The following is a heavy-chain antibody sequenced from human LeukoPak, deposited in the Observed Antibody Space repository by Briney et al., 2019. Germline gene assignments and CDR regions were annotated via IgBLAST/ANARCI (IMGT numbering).Heavy chain of an antibody. J-gene: IGHJ4*02. D-gene: IGHD6-13*01. V-gene: IGHV3-74*01. CDR2: INSDGSST. CDR1: GFTFSSYW. CDR3: TRVRGYSTRDFDY. Sequence: GGSLRLSCAASGFTFSSYWMHWVRQAPGKGLVWVSHINSDGSSTNYADSVKGRFTISRDNAKNTLYLQMNSLRAEDTAMYYCTRVRGYSTRDFDYWGQGTLVTVSS.